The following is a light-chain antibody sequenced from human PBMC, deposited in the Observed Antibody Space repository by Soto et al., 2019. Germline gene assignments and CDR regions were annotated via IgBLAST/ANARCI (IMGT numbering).Light chain of an antibody. CDR1: QSISSY. CDR2: AAS. J-gene: IGKJ4*01. Sequence: DIQMTQSPSSLSASVGDRVTITCRASQSISSYLNWYQQKPGKAPKLLIYAASSLQSGVPSRFSGSGSGTDFTLTISSLQPEDFATYYCQQGYSTPLTFGGWTKVEIK. CDR3: QQGYSTPLT. V-gene: IGKV1-39*01.